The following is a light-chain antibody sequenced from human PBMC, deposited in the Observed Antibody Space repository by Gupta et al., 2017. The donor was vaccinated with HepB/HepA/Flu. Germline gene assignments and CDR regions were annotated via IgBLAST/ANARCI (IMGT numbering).Light chain of an antibody. CDR3: SSFTISSTVV. CDR2: DVS. J-gene: IGLJ2*01. Sequence: SALTQPAPVSGSPGQSITISGLGTSSDVGGYNYVSWYQQHPGKVPKVMIYDVSNRPSGISNRFSGSKSGNTASLTISGLQAEDEADYYCSSFTISSTVVFGGGTKLTVL. CDR1: SSDVGGYNY. V-gene: IGLV2-14*01.